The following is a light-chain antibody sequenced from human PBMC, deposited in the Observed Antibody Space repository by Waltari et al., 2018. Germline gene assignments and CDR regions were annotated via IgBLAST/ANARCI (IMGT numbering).Light chain of an antibody. V-gene: IGKV3-20*01. CDR2: HAS. CDR1: QGVGKY. J-gene: IGKJ1*01. Sequence: EIVLTQSPGTLSLSPGARATLSCRASQGVGKYLAWYQQRPGQAPMLLPYHASIRATGIPDRFSGSGFGTDFSLTISRLEPEDFAVYYCQKYDFLPATFGQGTTVEIK. CDR3: QKYDFLPAT.